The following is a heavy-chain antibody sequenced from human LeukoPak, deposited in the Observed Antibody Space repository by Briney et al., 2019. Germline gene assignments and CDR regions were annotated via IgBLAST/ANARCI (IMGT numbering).Heavy chain of an antibody. CDR3: ARDREGRGVLYSYYYYMDV. V-gene: IGHV3-11*01. CDR2: ISSSGSTI. D-gene: IGHD3-10*01. CDR1: GFTFSDYY. J-gene: IGHJ6*03. Sequence: GGSLRLSCAASGFTFSDYYMSWIRQAPGKGLEWVSYISSSGSTIYYADSVKGRFTISRDNAKNSLYLQMNSLRAEDTAVYYCARDREGRGVLYSYYYYMDVWGKGTTVTISS.